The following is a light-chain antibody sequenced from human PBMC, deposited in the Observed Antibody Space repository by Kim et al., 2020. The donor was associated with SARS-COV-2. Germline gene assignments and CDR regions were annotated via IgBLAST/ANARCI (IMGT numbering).Light chain of an antibody. V-gene: IGLV1-51*01. Sequence: GQTVTISCTGSGSNIGTNFVSWYQHFPGTAPKLLIYDNDKRPSGIPDRFSGSKSGTSATLGITGLQTGDEADYYCGTWDTSLSVVVFGGGTKLTVL. CDR1: GSNIGTNF. J-gene: IGLJ2*01. CDR3: GTWDTSLSVVV. CDR2: DND.